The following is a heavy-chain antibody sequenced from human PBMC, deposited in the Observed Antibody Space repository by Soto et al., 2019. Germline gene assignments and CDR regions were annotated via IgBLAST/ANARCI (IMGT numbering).Heavy chain of an antibody. CDR3: ASGIQLGLRRINTGYSG. Sequence: QVQLVQSGAEVKKPESSVKVSCKAPGGTFSTYAIIWVRQAPGQGLEWMGGIIPMFGTANYAQRFQDRVTITADESTNTVYMELSSLRSEDTAVYFCASGIQLGLRRINTGYSGWGQGTLVTVSS. V-gene: IGHV1-69*12. J-gene: IGHJ4*02. D-gene: IGHD2-2*01. CDR1: GGTFSTYA. CDR2: IIPMFGTA.